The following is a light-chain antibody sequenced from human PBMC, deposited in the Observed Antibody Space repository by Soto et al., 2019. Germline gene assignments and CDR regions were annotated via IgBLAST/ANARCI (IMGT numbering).Light chain of an antibody. CDR3: QHYDNIPSFT. CDR2: GAS. J-gene: IGKJ3*01. CDR1: QDIKKY. Sequence: IQMTQSPSSLSASIGARVTITCQSSQDIKKYLSWYQQKPGRAPKLLIYGASNLEAGVPSRFSGRGYGTEFTLAISSLQPEDIATYYCQHYDNIPSFTFGPGTKV. V-gene: IGKV1-33*01.